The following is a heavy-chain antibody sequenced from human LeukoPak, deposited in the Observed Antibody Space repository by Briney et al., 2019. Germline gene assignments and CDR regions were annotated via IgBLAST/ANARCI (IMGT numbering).Heavy chain of an antibody. D-gene: IGHD3-3*01. Sequence: SETLSLTCTVSGGSISSYYWSWIRQPAGKGLEWIGRIYTSGSTNYNPSLKSRVTMSVDTSKNQFSLKLSSVTAADTAVYYCARDLAYYDFWGGYSTPYYYMDVWGKGTTVSVSS. CDR2: IYTSGST. V-gene: IGHV4-4*07. CDR3: ARDLAYYDFWGGYSTPYYYMDV. J-gene: IGHJ6*03. CDR1: GGSISSYY.